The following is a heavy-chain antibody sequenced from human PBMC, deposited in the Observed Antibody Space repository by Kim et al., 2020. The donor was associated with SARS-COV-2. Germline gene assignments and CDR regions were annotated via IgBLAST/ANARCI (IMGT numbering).Heavy chain of an antibody. J-gene: IGHJ5*02. D-gene: IGHD3-22*01. CDR1: GFTVSSNY. CDR2: IYSGGST. V-gene: IGHV3-66*01. Sequence: GGSLRLSCAASGFTVSSNYMSWVRQAPGKGLEWVSVIYSGGSTYYADSVKGRFTISRDNSKNTLYLQMNSLIAEDTAVYYCARGGVTMIVVVSWGQGTLVTVSS. CDR3: ARGGVTMIVVVS.